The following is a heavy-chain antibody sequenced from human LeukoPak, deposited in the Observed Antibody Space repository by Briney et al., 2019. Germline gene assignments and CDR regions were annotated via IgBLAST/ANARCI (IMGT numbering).Heavy chain of an antibody. V-gene: IGHV3-53*01. CDR3: ARESDCSSTSCYGDYYYGMDV. Sequence: GGSLRLSCAASGFTVSSNYMSWVRQAPGKGLEWVSVIYSGGSTYYADSVKGRFTISRDNSKNTLYLQMSSLRAEDTAVYYCARESDCSSTSCYGDYYYGMDVWGQGTTVTVSS. CDR1: GFTVSSNY. CDR2: IYSGGST. J-gene: IGHJ6*02. D-gene: IGHD2-2*01.